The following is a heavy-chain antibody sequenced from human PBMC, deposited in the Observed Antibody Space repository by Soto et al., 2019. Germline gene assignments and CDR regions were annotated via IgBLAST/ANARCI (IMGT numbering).Heavy chain of an antibody. D-gene: IGHD3-22*01. CDR3: ASEDYYDSSGYYRPHYGMDV. CDR2: INAGNGNT. Sequence: ASVKVSCKASGYTFTSYAMHWVLQAPGQRLEWMGWINAGNGNTKYSQKFQGRVTITRDTSASTAYMELSSLRSEDTAVYYCASEDYYDSSGYYRPHYGMDVWGQGTTVTVSS. CDR1: GYTFTSYA. V-gene: IGHV1-3*01. J-gene: IGHJ6*02.